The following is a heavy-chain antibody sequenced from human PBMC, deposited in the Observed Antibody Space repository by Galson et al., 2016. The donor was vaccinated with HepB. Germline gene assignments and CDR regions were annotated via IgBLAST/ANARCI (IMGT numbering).Heavy chain of an antibody. V-gene: IGHV3-74*01. Sequence: SLRLSCAASGFSFSRYWMHWVRQAPGKGLVCVSRINKDGSSTSYADSVKGRFTISRDNAKNTLYLQMNSLRVEDTAVFYCVKGEYYYDAGTDYWGQGTLVTVSS. CDR1: GFSFSRYW. D-gene: IGHD3-10*01. CDR2: INKDGSST. J-gene: IGHJ4*02. CDR3: VKGEYYYDAGTDY.